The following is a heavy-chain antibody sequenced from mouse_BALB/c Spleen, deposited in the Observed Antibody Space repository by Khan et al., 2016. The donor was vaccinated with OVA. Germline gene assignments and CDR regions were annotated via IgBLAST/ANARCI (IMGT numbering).Heavy chain of an antibody. CDR1: GYSFTNYY. V-gene: IGHV1S135*01. J-gene: IGHJ4*01. CDR2: IDPFNGGT. Sequence: EVQLQQSGPELMKPGTSMKISCTASGYSFTNYYIHWVKQSHGKSLEWIGYIDPFNGGTGYNQRFKGKATLTLDKSSSTAYMHLSSLTSEDSAGYYCARGGLGLRAYAMDYWGQGTSVTVSS. D-gene: IGHD3-1*01. CDR3: ARGGLGLRAYAMDY.